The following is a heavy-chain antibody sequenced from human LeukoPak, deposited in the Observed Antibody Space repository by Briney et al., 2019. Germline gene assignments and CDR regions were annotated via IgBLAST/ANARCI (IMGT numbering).Heavy chain of an antibody. V-gene: IGHV3-73*01. CDR3: TAAYYYYYYMDV. Sequence: GGSLRLSCAASGFTFSGSAMHWVRQAPGKGLEWVGRIRSKANSYATAYAASVKGRFTISRDDSKNTAYLQMNSPKTEDTAVYYCTAAYYYYYYMDVWGKGTTVTVSS. J-gene: IGHJ6*03. CDR2: IRSKANSYAT. D-gene: IGHD6-25*01. CDR1: GFTFSGSA.